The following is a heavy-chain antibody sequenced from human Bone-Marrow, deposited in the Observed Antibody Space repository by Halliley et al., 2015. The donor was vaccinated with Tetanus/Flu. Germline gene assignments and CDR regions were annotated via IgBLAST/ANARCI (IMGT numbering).Heavy chain of an antibody. D-gene: IGHD2-21*01. CDR1: GDSITNDHW. CDR2: IYRSGST. CDR3: ARLVKYSLDRFDH. V-gene: IGHV4-4*02. Sequence: TLSLTCSVSGDSITNDHWWSWVRQPPGKGLEWIGEIYRSGSTTYNPSLQSRVAFSVDKSKNQFSLSLRSVTAADTAVYYCARLVKYSLDRFDHWGQGTLVTVSP. J-gene: IGHJ4*02.